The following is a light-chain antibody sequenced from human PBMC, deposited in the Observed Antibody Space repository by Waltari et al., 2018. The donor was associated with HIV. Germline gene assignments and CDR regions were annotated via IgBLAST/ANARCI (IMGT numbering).Light chain of an antibody. CDR1: SSNIGNNY. V-gene: IGLV1-51*01. Sequence: QSVLTQPPSVSAAPGQKVTISCSGSSSNIGNNYVSWYKQPPGTAPKLLIYDNNKRPAGIPDRFSGSKSGTSATLGITGLQTGDEADYYCGTWDSSLSAVVFGGGTKLTVL. CDR2: DNN. J-gene: IGLJ2*01. CDR3: GTWDSSLSAVV.